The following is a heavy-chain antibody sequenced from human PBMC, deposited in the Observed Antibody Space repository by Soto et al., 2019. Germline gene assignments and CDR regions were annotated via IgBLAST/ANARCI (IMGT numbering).Heavy chain of an antibody. CDR1: GGSISSYY. V-gene: IGHV4-59*01. Sequence: SETLSLTWTVSGGSISSYYWSWIRQPPGKVLGWIGCIYYSGSTNYNPSLKSQFTISGDTSKNQFSLKLSSVTAADTAVYYCARAGDYDSSGYYPDAFDIWGQGTMVTVSS. CDR2: IYYSGST. CDR3: ARAGDYDSSGYYPDAFDI. J-gene: IGHJ3*02. D-gene: IGHD3-22*01.